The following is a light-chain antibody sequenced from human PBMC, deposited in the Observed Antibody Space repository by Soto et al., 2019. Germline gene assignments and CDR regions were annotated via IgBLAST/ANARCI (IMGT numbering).Light chain of an antibody. V-gene: IGKV3-15*01. CDR2: GAS. CDR1: QSFSSN. Sequence: EIVMTQSPATLSVSPGERATLSCRASQSFSSNLAWYQQKPGQAPRLLIYGASTRATGIPARFSGSGSGTEFTLTISSLQSEDFEVYYCQQYNNWPATFGAGTQVDI. J-gene: IGKJ4*01. CDR3: QQYNNWPAT.